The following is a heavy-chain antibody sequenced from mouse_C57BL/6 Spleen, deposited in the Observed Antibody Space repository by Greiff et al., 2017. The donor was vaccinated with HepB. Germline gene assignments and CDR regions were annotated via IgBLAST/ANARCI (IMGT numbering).Heavy chain of an antibody. CDR1: GYTFTSYW. J-gene: IGHJ4*01. D-gene: IGHD1-1*01. CDR2: IDPSDSYT. V-gene: IGHV1-50*01. CDR3: ARGVYYYGSSSLYAMDY. Sequence: VQLQQSGAELVKPGASVKLSCKASGYTFTSYWMQWVKQRPGQGLEWIGEIDPSDSYTNYNQKFKGKATLTVDTSSSTAYMQLSSLTSEDSAVYYCARGVYYYGSSSLYAMDYWGQGTSVTVSS.